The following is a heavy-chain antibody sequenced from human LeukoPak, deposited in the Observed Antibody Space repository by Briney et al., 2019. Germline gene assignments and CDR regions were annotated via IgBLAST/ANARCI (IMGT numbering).Heavy chain of an antibody. D-gene: IGHD3-3*01. CDR1: GGSISSGSYY. V-gene: IGHV4-61*02. CDR2: IYTSGST. Sequence: SETLSLTCTVSGGSISSGSYYWSWIRQPAGKGLEYIGRIYTSGSTSYNPSLKSRVTISVDTSKNQFSLKLSSVTAADTAVYYCATLPYYDFWSGSNTGFDIWGQGTMVTVSS. J-gene: IGHJ3*02. CDR3: ATLPYYDFWSGSNTGFDI.